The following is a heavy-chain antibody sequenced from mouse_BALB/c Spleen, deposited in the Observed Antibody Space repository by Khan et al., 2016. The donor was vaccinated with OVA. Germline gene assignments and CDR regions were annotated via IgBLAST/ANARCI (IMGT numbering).Heavy chain of an antibody. D-gene: IGHD4-1*02. V-gene: IGHV7-3*02. CDR1: GFTFTDYY. J-gene: IGHJ2*01. CDR2: IANNAAGYRT. Sequence: EVELVASGGGLVQPGGSLRLSCATSGFTFTDYYMTWVRQPPGEALEWLGFIANNAAGYRTEYSASVKGRFTFSRDTSQNILYLQMTTLRPEDSGTYYCARDQVGSYLDDWGQGTTLTGSS. CDR3: ARDQVGSYLDD.